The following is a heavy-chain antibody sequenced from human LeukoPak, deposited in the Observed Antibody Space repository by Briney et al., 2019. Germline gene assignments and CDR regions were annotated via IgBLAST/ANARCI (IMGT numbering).Heavy chain of an antibody. D-gene: IGHD1-14*01. Sequence: GGSLRLSCAASGFTFSSYGMHWVRQAPGKGLEWVAVIWYDGSNKYYADSVRGRFTISRDNSKNTLYLQMNSLRAEDTAIYYCAKEDKDPRGRTTSFDYWGQGTLVTVSS. CDR3: AKEDKDPRGRTTSFDY. J-gene: IGHJ4*02. CDR2: IWYDGSNK. CDR1: GFTFSSYG. V-gene: IGHV3-33*06.